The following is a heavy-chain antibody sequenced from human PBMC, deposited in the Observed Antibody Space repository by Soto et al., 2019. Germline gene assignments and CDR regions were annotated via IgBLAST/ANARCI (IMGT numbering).Heavy chain of an antibody. Sequence: GGSLRLSCAASGFTFSGFGMHWVRQAPGKGLEWVAIIWYDGSDRYYADSVKGRFTISRDNSKNTLYLQMNSLRAEDTAVYHCAFGNLSYYFDFWGQGTPVTVSS. V-gene: IGHV3-33*01. CDR2: IWYDGSDR. D-gene: IGHD3-16*01. CDR3: AFGNLSYYFDF. J-gene: IGHJ4*02. CDR1: GFTFSGFG.